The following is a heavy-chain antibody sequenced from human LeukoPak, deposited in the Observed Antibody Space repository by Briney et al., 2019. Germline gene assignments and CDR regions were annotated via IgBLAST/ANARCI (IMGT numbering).Heavy chain of an antibody. CDR2: IHPSGIT. J-gene: IGHJ4*02. CDR3: SRGRDQSKTGDY. Sequence: SETLSLTCAVYDGSSGYYWGWIRQPPGKGLEWIGEIHPSGITSFNPSLKSRASISADTSKNQFSLKLTSVTAADTALYYCSRGRDQSKTGDYWGQGTLATVSS. CDR1: DGSSGYY. D-gene: IGHD2-2*01. V-gene: IGHV4-34*01.